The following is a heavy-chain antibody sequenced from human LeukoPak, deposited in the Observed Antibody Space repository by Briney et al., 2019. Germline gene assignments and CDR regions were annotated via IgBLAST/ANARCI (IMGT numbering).Heavy chain of an antibody. J-gene: IGHJ4*02. D-gene: IGHD1-1*01. CDR3: ARDERLEFDY. CDR1: GFTFSSYW. CDR2: IKQDGSQK. Sequence: GGSLRLSCAGSGFTFSSYWMTWVRQAPGKGLEWVANIKQDGSQKYYVDSVKGRFTISRDNANNSVYVQMDSLRAEDTAVYYCARDERLEFDYWGQGTLVTVSS. V-gene: IGHV3-7*01.